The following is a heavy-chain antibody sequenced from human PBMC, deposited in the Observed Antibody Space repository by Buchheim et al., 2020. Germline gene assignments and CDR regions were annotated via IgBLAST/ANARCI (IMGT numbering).Heavy chain of an antibody. CDR2: INPNSGGT. Sequence: QVQLVQSGAEVKKPGASVKVSCKASGYTFTGYYMHWVRQAPGQGLEWMGWINPNSGGTNYAQKFQGWVTMTRDTSNRTAHMELSRLRSDDTAVYYCARGSGVAVAGIHYYYYGMDVWGQGTT. V-gene: IGHV1-2*04. J-gene: IGHJ6*02. D-gene: IGHD6-19*01. CDR1: GYTFTGYY. CDR3: ARGSGVAVAGIHYYYYGMDV.